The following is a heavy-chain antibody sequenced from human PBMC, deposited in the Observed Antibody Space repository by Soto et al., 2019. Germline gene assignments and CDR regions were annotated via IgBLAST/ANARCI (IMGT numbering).Heavy chain of an antibody. Sequence: SETLSLTCAVYGGSFSGYYWSWIRQPPGKGLEWIGEINHSGSTNYNPSLKSRVTISVDTSKNQFSLKLSSVTAADTAVYYCARRGIAAAGTIGYGMDVWGQGTTVTVSS. CDR2: INHSGST. D-gene: IGHD6-13*01. CDR3: ARRGIAAAGTIGYGMDV. CDR1: GGSFSGYY. J-gene: IGHJ6*02. V-gene: IGHV4-34*01.